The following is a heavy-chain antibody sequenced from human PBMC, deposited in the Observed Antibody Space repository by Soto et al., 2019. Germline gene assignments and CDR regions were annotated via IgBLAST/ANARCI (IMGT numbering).Heavy chain of an antibody. Sequence: GGSLRLSCEASGTTFSSYDMHWVRQVTGKSLEWVSAIGTGGDTYYPDSVKGRFTISRENAKNSLYLQMNSLRAGDTAVYYCAREIDDTVTGAWYFDLWGRGTLVTVSS. CDR3: AREIDDTVTGAWYFDL. D-gene: IGHD4-17*01. J-gene: IGHJ2*01. CDR1: GTTFSSYD. CDR2: IGTGGDT. V-gene: IGHV3-13*01.